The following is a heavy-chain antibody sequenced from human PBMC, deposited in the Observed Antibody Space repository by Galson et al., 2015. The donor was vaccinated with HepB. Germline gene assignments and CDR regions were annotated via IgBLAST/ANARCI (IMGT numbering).Heavy chain of an antibody. CDR2: IYPGDSDT. D-gene: IGHD6-13*01. J-gene: IGHJ3*02. Sequence: QSGAEVKKPGESLKISCKGSGYSFTSYWIGWVRQMPGKGLEWMGIIYPGDSDTRYSPSFQGQVTISADKSISTAYLQWSSLKASDTAMYYCARELSYSSSWYGAFDIWGQGTMVTVSS. CDR3: ARELSYSSSWYGAFDI. CDR1: GYSFTSYW. V-gene: IGHV5-51*03.